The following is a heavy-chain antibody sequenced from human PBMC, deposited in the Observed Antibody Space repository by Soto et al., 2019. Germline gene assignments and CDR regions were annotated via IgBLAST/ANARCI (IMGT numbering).Heavy chain of an antibody. CDR3: ARVGSSGWSPDY. V-gene: IGHV6-1*01. J-gene: IGHJ4*02. CDR1: GDSVSSNSAA. CDR2: TYYRSKWYS. Sequence: SQTLSLTCAISGDSVSSNSAAWNWIRQSPSRGLEWLGRTYYRSKWYSDYAVSVQSRITINPDTSKNQFSLQLSSVTAADTAVYYCARVGSSGWSPDYWDRGTLVTVSS. D-gene: IGHD6-19*01.